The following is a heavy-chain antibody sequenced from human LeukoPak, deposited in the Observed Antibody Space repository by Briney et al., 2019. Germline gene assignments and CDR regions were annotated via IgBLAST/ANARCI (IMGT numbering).Heavy chain of an antibody. Sequence: ASVKVSCKASGYTFTSYFIHWIRQAPGQGLEWVGLINPNGGSSTYAQKFQGKVTMTRDTSTSTVYMELSSLRSEDTAVYYCTREVKSCTNTSCYWWGQGTLVTVSS. D-gene: IGHD2-8*01. V-gene: IGHV1-46*01. CDR3: TREVKSCTNTSCYW. CDR1: GYTFTSYF. J-gene: IGHJ4*02. CDR2: INPNGGSS.